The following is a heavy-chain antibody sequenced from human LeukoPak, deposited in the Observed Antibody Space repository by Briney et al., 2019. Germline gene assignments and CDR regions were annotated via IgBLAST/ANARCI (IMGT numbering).Heavy chain of an antibody. Sequence: PSQTLSLTCTVSGDSISSYYWSWIRQPPGKGLEWSGYIYYSGSTNYNPSLKSRVTISVDTSKNQLSLKLSSVTAADTAVYYCARHRSSSGWYKKDNWFDPWGQGTLVTVSS. J-gene: IGHJ5*02. D-gene: IGHD6-19*01. CDR1: GDSISSYY. V-gene: IGHV4-59*08. CDR2: IYYSGST. CDR3: ARHRSSSGWYKKDNWFDP.